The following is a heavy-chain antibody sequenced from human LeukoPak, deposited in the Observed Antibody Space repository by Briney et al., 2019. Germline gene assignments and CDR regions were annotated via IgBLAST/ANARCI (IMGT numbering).Heavy chain of an antibody. Sequence: GGSLRLSCAVSGFTLDDYGMSWVRQAPGKGLEWVSYISSSGSTIYYADSVKGRFTISRDNAKNSLYLQMNSLRAEDTAVYYCARDVSCSGGSCYSGYYYYYMDVWGKGTTVTISS. CDR3: ARDVSCSGGSCYSGYYYYYMDV. CDR1: GFTLDDYG. CDR2: ISSSGSTI. J-gene: IGHJ6*03. D-gene: IGHD2-15*01. V-gene: IGHV3-48*03.